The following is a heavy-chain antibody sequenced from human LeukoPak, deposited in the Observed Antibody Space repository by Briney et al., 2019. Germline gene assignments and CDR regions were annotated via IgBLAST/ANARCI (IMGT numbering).Heavy chain of an antibody. J-gene: IGHJ4*02. CDR2: VSANSGNT. CDR3: ARDRWYAFDL. CDR1: GYTFTING. V-gene: IGHV1-18*01. Sequence: ASVKVSCKASGYTFTINGISGVRQAPGQGLEWLGWVSANSGNTIYAERFQGRVSMARNTSPGTAYMDLTSLRYDDTAVYYCARDRWYAFDLWGQGTLLTVSS. D-gene: IGHD6-13*01.